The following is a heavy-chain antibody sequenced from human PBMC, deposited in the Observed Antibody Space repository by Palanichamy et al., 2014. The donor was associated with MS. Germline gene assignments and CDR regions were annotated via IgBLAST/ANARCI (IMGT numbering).Heavy chain of an antibody. V-gene: IGHV3-33*01. CDR2: IWFDGSNE. Sequence: QVQRGGVVGEAWCSLEVLRLSCASSGFTFSSFGMHWVRQAPGKGLEWVAVIWFDGSNEYYPDSVKGRFTISRDNSKNTLYLQMNSLRTEDTAVYYCARDAYYGSGSIDFWGQGTLVTVSS. CDR3: ARDAYYGSGSIDF. CDR1: GFTFSSFG. J-gene: IGHJ4*02. D-gene: IGHD3-10*01.